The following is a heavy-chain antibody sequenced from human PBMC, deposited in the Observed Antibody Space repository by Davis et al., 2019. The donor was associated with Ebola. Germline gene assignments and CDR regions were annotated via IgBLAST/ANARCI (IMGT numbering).Heavy chain of an antibody. CDR3: ARGLWFTGPPTYGLDV. CDR1: GYTFTSYY. J-gene: IGHJ6*02. CDR2: IHPTGGST. V-gene: IGHV1-46*01. Sequence: ASVKVSCKASGYTFTSYYMHWVRQAPGQGLEWLGIIHPTGGSTNYAQKFQGRVTMTRDTSTSTVYMDLSSLRSEDTAVYYCARGLWFTGPPTYGLDVWGQGTTVTVSS. D-gene: IGHD3-10*01.